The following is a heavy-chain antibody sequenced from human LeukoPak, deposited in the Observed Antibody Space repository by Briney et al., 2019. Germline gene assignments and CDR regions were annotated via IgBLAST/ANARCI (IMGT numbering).Heavy chain of an antibody. Sequence: VASVKVSCKASGYTFTSHDINWVRHATGQGLEWMGWMNPSSVTTGSAQKFQGRVTMTWNTSISTAYMELSGLRSEDTAVYYCARVAVAGTGDWFDPWGQGTLVTVSS. CDR3: ARVAVAGTGDWFDP. V-gene: IGHV1-8*01. CDR2: MNPSSVTT. J-gene: IGHJ5*02. CDR1: GYTFTSHD. D-gene: IGHD6-19*01.